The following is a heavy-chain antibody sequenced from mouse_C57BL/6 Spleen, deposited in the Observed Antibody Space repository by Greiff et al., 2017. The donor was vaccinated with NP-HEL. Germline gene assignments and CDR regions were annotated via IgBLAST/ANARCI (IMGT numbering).Heavy chain of an antibody. D-gene: IGHD1-1*01. V-gene: IGHV1-69*01. CDR2: IDPSDSYT. Sequence: QVQLQQPGAELVMPGASVKLSCKASGYTFTSYWMHWVKQRPGQGLEWIGEIDPSDSYTNYNQKFKGKSTLTVDKSSSTAYMQLSSLTSEDSAVYYCARWVVAPDYFDYWGQGTTLTVSS. J-gene: IGHJ2*01. CDR1: GYTFTSYW. CDR3: ARWVVAPDYFDY.